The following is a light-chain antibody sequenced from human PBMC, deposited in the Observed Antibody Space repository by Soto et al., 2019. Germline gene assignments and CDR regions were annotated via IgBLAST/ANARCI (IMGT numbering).Light chain of an antibody. Sequence: QSVLTQPPSVSGAPGQRVTISCTGSSSNIGPTYDVHWYQQLPGTAPKLLIYANTNRPSGVHDRFSGSKSGTSASLAITGLQAEDEADYFCQSYDSSLSGYVFGTGTKLTVL. CDR3: QSYDSSLSGYV. J-gene: IGLJ1*01. CDR1: SSNIGPTYD. V-gene: IGLV1-40*01. CDR2: ANT.